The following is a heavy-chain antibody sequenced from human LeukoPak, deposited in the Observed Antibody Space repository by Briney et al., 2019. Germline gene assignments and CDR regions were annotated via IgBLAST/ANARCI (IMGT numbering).Heavy chain of an antibody. V-gene: IGHV4-59*08. CDR3: ARRSGTVTTWDYYYGMDV. CDR2: IYYSGST. CDR1: NGSFSNFY. Sequence: PSETLSLTCAVYNGSFSNFYWSWIRQPPGKGLEWIGYIYYSGSTNYNPSLKSRVTISVDTSKNQFSLKLSSVTAADTAVYYCARRSGTVTTWDYYYGMDVWGQGTTVTVSS. D-gene: IGHD4-17*01. J-gene: IGHJ6*02.